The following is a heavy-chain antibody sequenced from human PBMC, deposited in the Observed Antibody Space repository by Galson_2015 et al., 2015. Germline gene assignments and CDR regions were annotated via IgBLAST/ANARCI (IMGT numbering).Heavy chain of an antibody. Sequence: QSGAEVKKPGESLKISCTGSGYSFTNYWIGWVRQMPGKGLEWMGIIHPGDSDTRYSPSFQGQVTISADKSISTAYLQWSSLKASDTAMYYCVRREYCSSTSCTPPNFDYWGQGTLVTVSS. V-gene: IGHV5-51*01. J-gene: IGHJ4*02. CDR3: VRREYCSSTSCTPPNFDY. D-gene: IGHD2-2*01. CDR1: GYSFTNYW. CDR2: IHPGDSDT.